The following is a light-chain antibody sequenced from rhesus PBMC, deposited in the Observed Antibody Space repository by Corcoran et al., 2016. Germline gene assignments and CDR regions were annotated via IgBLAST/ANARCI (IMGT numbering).Light chain of an antibody. CDR2: YAN. V-gene: IGKV1-32*05. CDR3: QQYETLPPLS. Sequence: DIQMTQSPSSLSASVGDRVTITCRASQGISSYFNWYQQKPGKAPKLLNSYANRLENGVPSRFSGRGSGTEFTLTISSLQPEDVATYYCQQYETLPPLSFGGGTKVEIK. J-gene: IGKJ4*01. CDR1: QGISSY.